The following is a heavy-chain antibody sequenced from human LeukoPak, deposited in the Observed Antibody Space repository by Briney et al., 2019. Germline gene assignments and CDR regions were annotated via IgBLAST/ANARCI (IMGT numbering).Heavy chain of an antibody. J-gene: IGHJ4*02. CDR1: GGPVTSGSYY. CDR3: ARSSGAFDY. CDR2: IYFTGIT. Sequence: SETLSLTCTVSGGPVTSGSYYWSWIRQPPVTRLEWIGYIYFTGITNYNPSLKSRVTMSLDTSKYQFSLKLNSVAAAVTDVYYCARSSGAFDYWGQGALVTVSS. V-gene: IGHV4-61*01.